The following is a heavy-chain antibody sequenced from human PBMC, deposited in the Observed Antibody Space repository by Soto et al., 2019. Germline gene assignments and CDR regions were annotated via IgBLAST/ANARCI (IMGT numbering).Heavy chain of an antibody. J-gene: IGHJ3*02. V-gene: IGHV4-39*01. D-gene: IGHD3-22*01. Sequence: PSDTLSLTCTVSGGSISISNYYWGWIRQPPGKGLEWIGSIYYSGNTYYNPSLMSRLTMSVDTSKNQFSLNLSSVTAADTAVYYCARHTHYYDSGGYYLYAFGIWGQGTMVTVSS. CDR2: IYYSGNT. CDR3: ARHTHYYDSGGYYLYAFGI. CDR1: GGSISISNYY.